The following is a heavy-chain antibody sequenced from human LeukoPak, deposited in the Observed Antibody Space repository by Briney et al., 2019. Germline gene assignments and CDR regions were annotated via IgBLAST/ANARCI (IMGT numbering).Heavy chain of an antibody. CDR3: ARIGYSSSCFDY. CDR1: GFIFTNYW. Sequence: GGSLRLSCAASGFIFTNYWMSWVRQAPGKGLEWVANIKQDGSEKHYVDSLKGRFTISRDNAKNSLYLQMDSLRAEDTAVYYCARIGYSSSCFDYWGRGTLVIVSS. D-gene: IGHD6-13*01. V-gene: IGHV3-7*01. J-gene: IGHJ4*02. CDR2: IKQDGSEK.